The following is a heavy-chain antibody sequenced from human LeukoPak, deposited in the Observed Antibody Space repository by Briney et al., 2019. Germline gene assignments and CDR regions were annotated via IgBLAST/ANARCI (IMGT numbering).Heavy chain of an antibody. Sequence: ASVKVSCKASAYTFTSYGITWVRQPPGQGLEWMGWISAYNGNTNYAQKLQGRVTMTTDTSTTTAYMELRSLRSDDTAIYYCARQVDTVMALPDYWGQGTLVTVSS. J-gene: IGHJ4*02. CDR3: ARQVDTVMALPDY. V-gene: IGHV1-18*01. CDR1: AYTFTSYG. D-gene: IGHD5-18*01. CDR2: ISAYNGNT.